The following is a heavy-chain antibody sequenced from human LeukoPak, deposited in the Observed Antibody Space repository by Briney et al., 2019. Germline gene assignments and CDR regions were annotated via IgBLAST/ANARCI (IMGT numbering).Heavy chain of an antibody. CDR3: ASHIRGYSGYDYGGYFDY. CDR2: IIPIFGTA. V-gene: IGHV1-69*13. D-gene: IGHD5-12*01. CDR1: GGTFSSYA. J-gene: IGHJ4*02. Sequence: SVKVSCKASGGTFSSYAISWVRQAPGQGLEWMGGIIPIFGTANYAQKFQGRVTITADESTSTAYMELSSLRSEDTAVYYCASHIRGYSGYDYGGYFDYWGQGTLVTVSS.